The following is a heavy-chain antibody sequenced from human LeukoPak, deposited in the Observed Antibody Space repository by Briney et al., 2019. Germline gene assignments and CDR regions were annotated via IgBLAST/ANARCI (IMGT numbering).Heavy chain of an antibody. CDR1: GFTFSSYA. CDR2: ISGSGGST. V-gene: IGHV3-23*01. J-gene: IGHJ4*02. Sequence: GGSLRLSCAASGFTFSSYAMSWVRQAPGKGLEWVLAISGSGGSTYYADSVKGRFTISRDNSKNTLYLQMNSLRAEDTAVYYCAKMYSSSWYLDYYFDYWGQGTLVTVSS. CDR3: AKMYSSSWYLDYYFDY. D-gene: IGHD6-13*01.